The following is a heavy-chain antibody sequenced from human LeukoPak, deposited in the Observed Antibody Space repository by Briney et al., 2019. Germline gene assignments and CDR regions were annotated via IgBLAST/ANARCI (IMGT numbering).Heavy chain of an antibody. V-gene: IGHV3-74*01. D-gene: IGHD2-15*01. J-gene: IGHJ3*02. Sequence: SGGSLRLSCEASGFNFSSYWMHWVRPDPGKRLVWVSRIISDGRSTSYADSVQGRFTISRDHAQNTLYLQMNSLRGEDAAVYSLAREGLQSGAFDICGQGTMVTVSS. CDR1: GFNFSSYW. CDR3: AREGLQSGAFDI. CDR2: IISDGRST.